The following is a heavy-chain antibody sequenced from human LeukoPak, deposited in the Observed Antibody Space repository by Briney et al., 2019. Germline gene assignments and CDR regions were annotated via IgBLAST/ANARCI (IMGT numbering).Heavy chain of an antibody. Sequence: ASVKVSCKASGYTFTGYYMHWVRQAPAQGLEWMGWINPNSGGTNYAQKFQGRVTMTRDTSISTAYMELTRLRSDDTAVYYCARDNGDYWFDYWGQGTLVTVSS. CDR3: ARDNGDYWFDY. J-gene: IGHJ4*02. V-gene: IGHV1-2*02. D-gene: IGHD4-17*01. CDR2: INPNSGGT. CDR1: GYTFTGYY.